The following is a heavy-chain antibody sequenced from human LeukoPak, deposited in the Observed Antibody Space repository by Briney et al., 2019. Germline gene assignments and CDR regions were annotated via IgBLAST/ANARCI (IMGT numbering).Heavy chain of an antibody. Sequence: SETLSLTCTVSGGSISSYSYHWGWIRQPPGKGLEWIGTVPYSGNTYYSPSLKSRVAMSVETSKNQFSLRLSSVTAADTAVYYCARHRPPGISVAGKGGFDYWGQGTLVTVSS. CDR1: GGSISSYSYH. CDR2: VPYSGNT. J-gene: IGHJ4*02. D-gene: IGHD6-19*01. V-gene: IGHV4-39*01. CDR3: ARHRPPGISVAGKGGFDY.